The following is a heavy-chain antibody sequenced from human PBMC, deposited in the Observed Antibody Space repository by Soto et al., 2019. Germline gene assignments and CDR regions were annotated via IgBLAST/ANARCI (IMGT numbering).Heavy chain of an antibody. V-gene: IGHV4-31*03. Sequence: SETLSLTCTVSGGSINNGGYYWSWIRHHPGKGLEWIGNIYYSGITYYNPSLKSRISISVDTSKNQFSLKLSSVTAADTAVYYCARDRPGTGYYYYGMDVWGQGTTVTVSS. J-gene: IGHJ6*02. CDR1: GGSINNGGYY. D-gene: IGHD1-7*01. CDR2: IYYSGIT. CDR3: ARDRPGTGYYYYGMDV.